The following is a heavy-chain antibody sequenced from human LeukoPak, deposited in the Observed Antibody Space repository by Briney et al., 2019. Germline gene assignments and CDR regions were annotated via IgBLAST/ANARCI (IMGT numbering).Heavy chain of an antibody. D-gene: IGHD2-15*01. CDR3: ASLGYCSGGSCYSLRAFDI. V-gene: IGHV1-2*06. CDR1: GYTFTGYY. Sequence: GASVKVSCKASGYTFTGYYMHWVRQAPGQGLEWMGRINPNSGGTNYAQKFQGRVTMTRDTSISTAYMELSRLRSDDTAAYYCASLGYCSGGSCYSLRAFDIWGQGTMVTVSS. J-gene: IGHJ3*02. CDR2: INPNSGGT.